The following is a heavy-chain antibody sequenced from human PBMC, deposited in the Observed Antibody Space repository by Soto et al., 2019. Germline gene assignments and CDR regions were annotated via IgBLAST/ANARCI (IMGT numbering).Heavy chain of an antibody. CDR1: GGSFSGYY. CDR3: ARLEMATTNQFDY. D-gene: IGHD1-1*01. J-gene: IGHJ4*02. Sequence: SETLSLTCAVYGGSFSGYYWSWIRQPPGKGLEWIGEINHSGSTNYNPSLKSRVTISVDTSKNQFSLKLSSVTAADTAVYYCARLEMATTNQFDYWGQGTLVTVSS. V-gene: IGHV4-34*01. CDR2: INHSGST.